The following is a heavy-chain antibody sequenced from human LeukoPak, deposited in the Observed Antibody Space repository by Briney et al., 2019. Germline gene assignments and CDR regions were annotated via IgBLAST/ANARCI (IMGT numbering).Heavy chain of an antibody. V-gene: IGHV3-48*02. J-gene: IGHJ4*02. CDR1: GFTFSTFT. D-gene: IGHD4-23*01. Sequence: GGSLRLSCAASGFTFSTFTMSWVRQAPGMGLEWVSFISGSSSTIEYADSVKGRFTISRDNAQNSLYLQLNSLRDEDTAVYYCARFPRGTTVTPRFDYWGQGTLVTVSS. CDR3: ARFPRGTTVTPRFDY. CDR2: ISGSSSTI.